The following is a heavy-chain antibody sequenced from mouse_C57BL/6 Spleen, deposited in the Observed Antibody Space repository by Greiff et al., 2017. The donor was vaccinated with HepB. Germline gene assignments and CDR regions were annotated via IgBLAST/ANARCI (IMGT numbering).Heavy chain of an antibody. CDR3: ARFLWDGLDY. Sequence: VQLQQSGPELVKPGASVKISCKASGYTFTDYYMNWVKQSHGKSLEWIGDINPNNGGTSYNQKFKGKATLTVDKSSSTAYMELRSLTSEDSAVYYCARFLWDGLDYWGQGTTLTVSS. V-gene: IGHV1-26*01. CDR2: INPNNGGT. D-gene: IGHD4-1*01. CDR1: GYTFTDYY. J-gene: IGHJ2*01.